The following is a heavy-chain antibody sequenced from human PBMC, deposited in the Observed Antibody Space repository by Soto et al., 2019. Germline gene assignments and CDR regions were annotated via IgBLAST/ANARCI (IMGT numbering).Heavy chain of an antibody. CDR3: ARDTTIAAAGRNYYYGMDV. J-gene: IGHJ6*02. Sequence: PSETLSLTCTVSGGSISSYYWSWIRQPPGKGLEWIGYIYYSGSTNYNPSLKSRVTISVDTSKNQFSLKLSSVTAADTAVYYCARDTTIAAAGRNYYYGMDVWGQGTTGTV. CDR1: GGSISSYY. D-gene: IGHD6-13*01. CDR2: IYYSGST. V-gene: IGHV4-59*01.